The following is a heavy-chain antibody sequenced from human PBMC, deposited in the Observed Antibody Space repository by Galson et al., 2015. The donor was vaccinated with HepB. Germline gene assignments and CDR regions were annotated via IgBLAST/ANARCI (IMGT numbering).Heavy chain of an antibody. V-gene: IGHV3-33*01. J-gene: IGHJ5*02. CDR2: IWYDGSNK. Sequence: SLRLSCAASGFTFSSYGMHWVRQAPGKGLEWVAVIWYDGSNKYYADSVKGRFTISRDNSKNTLYLQMNSLRAEDTAVYHCVRSGGMEFGWFDPWGQGTLVTVSS. D-gene: IGHD2-15*01. CDR3: VRSGGMEFGWFDP. CDR1: GFTFSSYG.